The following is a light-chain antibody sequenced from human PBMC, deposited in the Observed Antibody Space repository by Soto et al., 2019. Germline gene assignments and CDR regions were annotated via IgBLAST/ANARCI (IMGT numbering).Light chain of an antibody. CDR1: QSVSSNS. V-gene: IGKV3-20*01. CDR2: GAS. J-gene: IGKJ1*01. CDR3: QQYGSSPRT. Sequence: EIVLTQSPGTLSLSPGERATLSCRASQSVSSNSLAWYQQRPGQAPRLLIYGASSRATGIPDRFSGSGSGTDFNLTISRLEPEDFAVYYCQQYGSSPRTFGQVTKVEIK.